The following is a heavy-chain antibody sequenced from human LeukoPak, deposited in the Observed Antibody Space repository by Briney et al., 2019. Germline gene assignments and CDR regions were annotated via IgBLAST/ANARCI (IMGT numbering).Heavy chain of an antibody. CDR1: GFTFSSYW. D-gene: IGHD3-9*01. J-gene: IGHJ3*02. V-gene: IGHV3-7*01. CDR2: IKQDGSEK. Sequence: PGGSLRLSCAASGFTFSSYWMSWVRQAPGKGLEWVANIKQDGSEKYYMDSVKGRFTISRDNAKNSLYLQMNSLRAEDTAVYYCARLMIYYDILTGYDAFDIWGQGTMVTVSS. CDR3: ARLMIYYDILTGYDAFDI.